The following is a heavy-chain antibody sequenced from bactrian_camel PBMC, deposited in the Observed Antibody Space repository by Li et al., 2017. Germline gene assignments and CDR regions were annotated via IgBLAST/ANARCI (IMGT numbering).Heavy chain of an antibody. D-gene: IGHD6*01. CDR2: ISPGSGRT. V-gene: IGHV3S54*01. CDR1: EYTYSVNY. CDR3: SAGRGGNNWCGILRDYMYDY. Sequence: HVQLVESGGDSVQAGGSLRLSCAASEYTYSVNYIAWFRQAPGKVREAVAAISPGSGRTYYAASVKGRFTVSEDKANHTLYLQMNSLSPEDTAMYYCSAGRGGNNWCGILRDYMYDYWGQGTQVTVS. J-gene: IGHJ4*01.